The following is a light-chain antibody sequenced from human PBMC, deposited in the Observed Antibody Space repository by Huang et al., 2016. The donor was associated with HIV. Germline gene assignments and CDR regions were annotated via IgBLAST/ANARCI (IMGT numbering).Light chain of an antibody. V-gene: IGKV2-28*01. CDR1: QSLLHERGHNY. CDR3: MQALQTPYT. CDR2: LAS. Sequence: DIVMTQSPLSLPVTPGEPASISCRSNQSLLHERGHNYLDWYLQKPGQSPQLLIYLASTRASGVPDRFTGSGSGTDFTLRINKVEAQDVGVYFCMQALQTPYTFGRGTKLEI. J-gene: IGKJ2*01.